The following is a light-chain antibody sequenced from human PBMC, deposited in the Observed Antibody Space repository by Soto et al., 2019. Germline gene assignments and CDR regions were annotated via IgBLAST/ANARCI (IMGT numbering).Light chain of an antibody. CDR3: QHYDHLPPLS. CDR2: DAS. Sequence: DIQMTQSPSSLSASVGDRVTITCRASQDIRNYLNWYQQKPGIAPNLLIYDASNLKTGVASRFSGSGSGTDFTFTISSLQPEDIGTYYCQHYDHLPPLSFGGGTKVEIK. V-gene: IGKV1-33*01. CDR1: QDIRNY. J-gene: IGKJ4*01.